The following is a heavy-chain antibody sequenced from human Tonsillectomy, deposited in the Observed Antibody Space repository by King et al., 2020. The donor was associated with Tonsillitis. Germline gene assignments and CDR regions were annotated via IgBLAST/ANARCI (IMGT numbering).Heavy chain of an antibody. CDR3: ALTKVGWFDP. Sequence: VQLQQWGAGLLKPSETLSLTCAVYGGSFSGYYWSWIRQPPGKGLEWIGEINHSVSTNYNPSLKSRVTISLDTSKNQFSLKLSSVTAADTAVYYCALTKVGWFDPWGQGTLVTVSS. CDR2: INHSVST. V-gene: IGHV4-34*01. J-gene: IGHJ5*02. CDR1: GGSFSGYY. D-gene: IGHD1-1*01.